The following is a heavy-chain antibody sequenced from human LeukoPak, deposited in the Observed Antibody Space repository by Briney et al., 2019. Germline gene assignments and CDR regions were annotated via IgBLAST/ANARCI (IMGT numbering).Heavy chain of an antibody. V-gene: IGHV4-4*07. Sequence: SSETLSLTCTVSGGSISGYFWSWIRQPAGKGLECIVRIHDNGDSNHNPALKSRVPMALDTSGNQVSLKLNSVTAADTAVSYCARAPSGCGTCPSDHWGPGTLVTVSS. CDR2: IHDNGDS. J-gene: IGHJ4*02. CDR3: ARAPSGCGTCPSDH. D-gene: IGHD2-15*01. CDR1: GGSISGYF.